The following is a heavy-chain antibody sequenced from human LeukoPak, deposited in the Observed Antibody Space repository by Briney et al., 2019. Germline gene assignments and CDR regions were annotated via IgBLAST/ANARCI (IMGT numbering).Heavy chain of an antibody. J-gene: IGHJ4*02. Sequence: RSLRLSCAASGFTFDDYAMHWVRQAPGKGLEWVSGISWNSGSIGYADSVKGRFTISRDNAKNSLYLQMNSLRAEDTALYYCAKDVSGGAGSYSSFDYWGQGTLVTVSS. CDR3: AKDVSGGAGSYSSFDY. D-gene: IGHD1-26*01. CDR2: ISWNSGSI. CDR1: GFTFDDYA. V-gene: IGHV3-9*01.